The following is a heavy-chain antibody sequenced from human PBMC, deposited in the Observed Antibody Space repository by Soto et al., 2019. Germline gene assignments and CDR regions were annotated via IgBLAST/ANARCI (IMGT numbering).Heavy chain of an antibody. D-gene: IGHD4-4*01. J-gene: IGHJ4*02. Sequence: QVQLQESGPGLVKPSQTLSLTCTVSGGSISSGGYYWSWIRQHPGKGLEWIGYTYYSGSTYYNPSLKSRVTISVDTSKNQFSLKLSSVTAADTAVYYCAREIYRDKRIDYWGQGTLVTVSS. CDR1: GGSISSGGYY. CDR3: AREIYRDKRIDY. V-gene: IGHV4-31*03. CDR2: TYYSGST.